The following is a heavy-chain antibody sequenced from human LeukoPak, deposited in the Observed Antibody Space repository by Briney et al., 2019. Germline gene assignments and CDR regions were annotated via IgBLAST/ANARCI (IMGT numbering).Heavy chain of an antibody. CDR2: IYYSGST. CDR3: ARGRRKWELCIDY. Sequence: PSETMSLTCTVSGGSISSGDYDWSWIRQPPGKGLEWIGYIYYSGSTHYNPSLKRRVTISVDTSKNQFSLRLSSVTAADTALYYGARGRRKWELCIDYGGQGPLVTVSS. J-gene: IGHJ4*02. V-gene: IGHV4-30-4*08. CDR1: GGSISSGDYD. D-gene: IGHD3-16*01.